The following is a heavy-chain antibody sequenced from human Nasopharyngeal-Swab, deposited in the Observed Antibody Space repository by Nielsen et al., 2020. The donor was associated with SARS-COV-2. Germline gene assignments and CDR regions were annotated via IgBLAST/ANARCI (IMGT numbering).Heavy chain of an antibody. J-gene: IGHJ4*02. V-gene: IGHV3-15*01. Sequence: SCAASGFTFSNAWMSWVRQAPGKGLEWVGRIKSKTDGGTTDYAAPVKGRFTISRDDSKNTLYLQMNSLKTEDTAVYYCTTDGVRSPTMFDYWGQGTLVTVSS. CDR2: IKSKTDGGTT. CDR1: GFTFSNAW. D-gene: IGHD4-17*01. CDR3: TTDGVRSPTMFDY.